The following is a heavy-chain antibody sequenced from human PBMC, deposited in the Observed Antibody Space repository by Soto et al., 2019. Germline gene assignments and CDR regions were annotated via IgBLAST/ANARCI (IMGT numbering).Heavy chain of an antibody. J-gene: IGHJ4*02. D-gene: IGHD6-25*01. V-gene: IGHV3-48*03. Sequence: PGGSLRLSCAASGFAFSNYEMNWVRQAPGKGLEWVSYISLSGSTIYYADSVKGRFTISRDDAKNSLYLQMDSLRADDTAVYYCARGSFSASPNFFDYWGQGTLVTVSS. CDR3: ARGSFSASPNFFDY. CDR1: GFAFSNYE. CDR2: ISLSGSTI.